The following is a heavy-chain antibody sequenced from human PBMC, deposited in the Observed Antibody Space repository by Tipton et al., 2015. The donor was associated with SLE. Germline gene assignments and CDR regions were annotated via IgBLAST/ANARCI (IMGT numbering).Heavy chain of an antibody. V-gene: IGHV4-31*03. J-gene: IGHJ4*02. Sequence: TLSLTCTVSGDSISSGAYYWTWIRQHPGKGLEVIGYIYYGGSTYYNPSLKSRVSISVDTSKNQISLKLISVTAADTAVYYCARGRVNYIRGTYRPSSFDYWGQGTQVTVSS. CDR3: ARGRVNYIRGTYRPSSFDY. CDR2: IYYGGST. CDR1: GDSISSGAYY. D-gene: IGHD3-16*02.